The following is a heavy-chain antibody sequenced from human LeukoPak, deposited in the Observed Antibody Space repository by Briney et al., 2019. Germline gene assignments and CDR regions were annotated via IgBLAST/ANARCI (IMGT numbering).Heavy chain of an antibody. Sequence: ASVKVSCKASGYTFTNYGISWVRQAPGQGLEWMGWISAYNGNTNYAQKLQGRVTMTTDTSTSTAYMELRSLRSGDTAVYYCARVPPIVVASSDLDYWGQGTLVTVSS. CDR1: GYTFTNYG. CDR3: ARVPPIVVASSDLDY. J-gene: IGHJ4*02. D-gene: IGHD3-22*01. V-gene: IGHV1-18*01. CDR2: ISAYNGNT.